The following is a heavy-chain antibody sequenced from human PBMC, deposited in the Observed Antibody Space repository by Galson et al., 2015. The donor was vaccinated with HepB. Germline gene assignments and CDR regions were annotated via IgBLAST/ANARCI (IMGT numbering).Heavy chain of an antibody. CDR1: GYTFTGYY. CDR2: INPKRGGA. V-gene: IGHV1-2*06. D-gene: IGHD3-3*01. J-gene: IGHJ4*02. Sequence: SVKVSCKASGYTFTGYYLHWVRQAHGQGLEWMGRINPKRGGATYAQKFHDRVTMTWDTSISTAYMELKRLRSDDTAVYYCARDEEVNFWSGYCTYWGQGTLVTVSS. CDR3: ARDEEVNFWSGYCTY.